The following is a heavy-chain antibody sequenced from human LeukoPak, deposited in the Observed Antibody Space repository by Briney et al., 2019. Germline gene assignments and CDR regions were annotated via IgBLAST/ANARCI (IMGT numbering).Heavy chain of an antibody. CDR1: GFTFSSYG. Sequence: GRSLRLSCAASGFTFSSYGMHWVRQAPGKGLEWVAVISYDGSNKYYADSVKGRFTVSRDNSKNTLYLQMNSLRAEDTAVYYCAKDLDYWGQGTLVTVSS. CDR3: AKDLDY. CDR2: ISYDGSNK. V-gene: IGHV3-30*18. J-gene: IGHJ4*02.